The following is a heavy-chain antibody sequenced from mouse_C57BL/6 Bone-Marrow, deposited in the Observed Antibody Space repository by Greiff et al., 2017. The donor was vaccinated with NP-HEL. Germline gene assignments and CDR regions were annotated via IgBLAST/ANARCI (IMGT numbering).Heavy chain of an antibody. V-gene: IGHV1-52*01. CDR2: IDPSDSET. Sequence: QVQLQQPGAELVRPGSSVKLSCKASGYTSTSYWMHWVKQRPIQGLEWIGNIDPSDSETHYNQKFKDKATLTVDKSSSTAYMQLSSLTSEDSAVYYCARCLTYGSSYDFDYWGQGTTLTVSS. CDR3: ARCLTYGSSYDFDY. J-gene: IGHJ2*01. CDR1: GYTSTSYW. D-gene: IGHD1-1*01.